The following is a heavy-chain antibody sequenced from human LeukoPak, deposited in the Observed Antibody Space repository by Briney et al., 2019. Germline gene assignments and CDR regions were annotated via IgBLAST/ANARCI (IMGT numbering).Heavy chain of an antibody. D-gene: IGHD5-12*01. V-gene: IGHV3-30-3*01. CDR1: GFTFSSYA. CDR2: ISYDGSNK. CDR3: ARDSGGVRGYSGYDPHGYYYYYMDV. Sequence: PGGSLRLSCAASGFTFSSYAMHWVRQAPGKGLEWVAVISYDGSNKYYADSVKGRFTISRDNSKNTLYLQMNSLRAEDTAVYYCARDSGGVRGYSGYDPHGYYYYYMDVWGKGTTVTVSS. J-gene: IGHJ6*03.